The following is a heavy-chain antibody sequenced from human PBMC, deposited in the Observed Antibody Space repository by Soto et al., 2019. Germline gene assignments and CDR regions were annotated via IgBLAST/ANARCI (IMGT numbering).Heavy chain of an antibody. J-gene: IGHJ4*02. CDR1: GFTFSAYA. CDR2: IIVDDSA. CDR3: AKNCSLDH. D-gene: IGHD2-21*01. V-gene: IGHV3-23*01. Sequence: EVQLLESGGGLVQPGGSLRLSCAASGFTFSAYAMSWVRQAPGKGLEWVSSIIVDDSAYYADSVKGRFPICRDNSKNTVILALSSLRVEETATFYCAKNCSLDHWGQGAQVTVAS.